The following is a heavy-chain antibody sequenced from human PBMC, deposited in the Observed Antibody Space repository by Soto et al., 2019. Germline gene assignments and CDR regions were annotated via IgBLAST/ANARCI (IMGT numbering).Heavy chain of an antibody. D-gene: IGHD3-3*01. Sequence: PSETLSLTCTVSGGSISSYYWSWIRQPPGKGLEWIGYIYYSGSTNYNPSLKSRVTISVDTSKNQFSLKLSSVTAADTAVYYCARDQYDFWSGSAAYWGQGTLVTVSS. J-gene: IGHJ4*02. V-gene: IGHV4-59*12. CDR3: ARDQYDFWSGSAAY. CDR1: GGSISSYY. CDR2: IYYSGST.